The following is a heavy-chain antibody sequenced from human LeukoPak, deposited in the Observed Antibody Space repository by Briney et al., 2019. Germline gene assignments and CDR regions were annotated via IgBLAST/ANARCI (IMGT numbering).Heavy chain of an antibody. D-gene: IGHD3-3*01. Sequence: SETLSLACTVSGGSISSYYWSWIRQPPGKGLEWIGYIYYSGSTNYNPSLKSRVTISVDTSKNQFSLKLSSVTAADTAVYYCARVDQDYDFWSGYYRRPSGWFDPWGQGTLVTVSS. V-gene: IGHV4-59*01. J-gene: IGHJ5*02. CDR2: IYYSGST. CDR1: GGSISSYY. CDR3: ARVDQDYDFWSGYYRRPSGWFDP.